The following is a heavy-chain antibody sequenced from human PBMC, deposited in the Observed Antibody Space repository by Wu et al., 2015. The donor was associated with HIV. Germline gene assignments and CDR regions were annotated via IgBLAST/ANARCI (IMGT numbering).Heavy chain of an antibody. CDR1: GFAFINYY. V-gene: IGHV1-69-2*01. D-gene: IGHD1-26*01. CDR2: VDPENGQT. J-gene: IGHJ6*03. CDR3: ASDPATEPRGTALYYYYMDV. Sequence: VQLVQSGPDVKAPGTSMKVSCRISGFAFINYYISWVQQAPGKGLKWMGFVDPENGQTMYAEKFRRRVTITADRSTDTAYMELTRLTPEDTAIYYCASDPATEPRGTALYYYYMDVVGRKGPRSPS.